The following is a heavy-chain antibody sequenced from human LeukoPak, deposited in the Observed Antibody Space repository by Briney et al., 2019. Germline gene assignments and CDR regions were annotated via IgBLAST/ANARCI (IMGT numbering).Heavy chain of an antibody. D-gene: IGHD6-19*01. Sequence: GGSLRLSCAASGFTFDDYGMSWVRQAPGKGLEWVSGINWNGGSTGYADSVKGRFTISRDNSKNTLYLQMNSLRAEDTAVYYCAKVSRSSGLDWGQGTRVTVSS. CDR1: GFTFDDYG. CDR2: INWNGGST. J-gene: IGHJ4*02. V-gene: IGHV3-20*04. CDR3: AKVSRSSGLD.